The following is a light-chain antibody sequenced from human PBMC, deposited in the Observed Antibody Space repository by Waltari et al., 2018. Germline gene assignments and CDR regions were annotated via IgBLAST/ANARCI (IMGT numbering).Light chain of an antibody. V-gene: IGLV2-14*01. CDR1: TSDIGNHDH. J-gene: IGLJ2*01. CDR3: SSYTGSTTLLV. Sequence: QSALTQPASVSGSPGQSITISCTGTTSDIGNHDHVPWYQQHPGKAPKLLIYEGTNRPSGVSTRFSGSKSGSTASLTISGLQADDEAHYYCSSYTGSTTLLVFGGGTDLTVL. CDR2: EGT.